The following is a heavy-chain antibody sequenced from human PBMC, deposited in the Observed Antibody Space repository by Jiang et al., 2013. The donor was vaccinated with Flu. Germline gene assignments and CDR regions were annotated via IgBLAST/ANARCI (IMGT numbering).Heavy chain of an antibody. CDR2: ISAYNGNT. V-gene: IGHV1-18*01. Sequence: SWVRQAPGQGLEWMGWISAYNGNTNYAQKLQGRVTMTTDTSTSTAYMELRSLRSDDTAVYYCARIAAAGTLYFDYWGQGTLVTVSS. D-gene: IGHD6-13*01. CDR3: ARIAAAGTLYFDY. J-gene: IGHJ4*02.